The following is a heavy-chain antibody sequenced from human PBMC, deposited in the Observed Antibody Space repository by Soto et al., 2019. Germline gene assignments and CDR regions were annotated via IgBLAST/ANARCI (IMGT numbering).Heavy chain of an antibody. CDR3: ARDVRRSSWD. D-gene: IGHD6-13*01. CDR2: IIPILGIA. Sequence: QVQLVQSGAEVKKPGSSVKVSCKASGGTFSSYTISWVRQAPGQGLEWMGRIIPILGIANYAQKFQGRVTITADKTTSTAYKELSSLRSEDTAVYYCARDVRRSSWDWGQGTLVTVSS. V-gene: IGHV1-69*08. J-gene: IGHJ4*02. CDR1: GGTFSSYT.